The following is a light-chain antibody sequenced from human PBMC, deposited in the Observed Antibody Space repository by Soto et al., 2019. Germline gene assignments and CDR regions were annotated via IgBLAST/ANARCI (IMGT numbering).Light chain of an antibody. J-gene: IGKJ1*01. CDR2: AAS. V-gene: IGKV1-39*01. CDR3: QQTYSTPWT. CDR1: QSITSH. Sequence: DIQMTQSPSSLSASVGGRITITCRASQSITSHLNWYQQKPGKAPKLLIYAASSLQSGVPSRFSGSGSGTDFTLTISSLQPEDFGTYHCQQTYSTPWTFGQGTKVEVK.